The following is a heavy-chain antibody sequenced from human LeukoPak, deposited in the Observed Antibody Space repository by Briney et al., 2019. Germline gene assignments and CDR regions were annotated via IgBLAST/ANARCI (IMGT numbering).Heavy chain of an antibody. D-gene: IGHD3-3*01. J-gene: IGHJ4*02. CDR3: AKDRYDFWSGYPPPYYFDY. CDR2: ISGSGGNT. Sequence: GGSLRLSCAASGFTFSGYAMSWVRQAPGKGLEWVSAISGSGGNTYYAASVKGRFTLSRGNSKNTLYLQMTSLRAEDTAIYFCAKDRYDFWSGYPPPYYFDYWGQGTLVAVSS. CDR1: GFTFSGYA. V-gene: IGHV3-23*01.